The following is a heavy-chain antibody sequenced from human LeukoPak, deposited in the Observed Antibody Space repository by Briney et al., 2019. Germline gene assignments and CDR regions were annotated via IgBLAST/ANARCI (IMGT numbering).Heavy chain of an antibody. CDR2: IRSDSKTI. Sequence: GGSLRLSCVMSGFTFNSEPMNWVRQAPGKGLDWIAHIRSDSKTIVYADSVKGRFTISRDNAKNSLSLQMNTLRAEDTAVYYCARPGAPRRGDYYGMDVWGQGTTVTVSS. CDR3: ARPGAPRRGDYYGMDV. D-gene: IGHD1-26*01. V-gene: IGHV3-48*01. CDR1: GFTFNSEP. J-gene: IGHJ6*02.